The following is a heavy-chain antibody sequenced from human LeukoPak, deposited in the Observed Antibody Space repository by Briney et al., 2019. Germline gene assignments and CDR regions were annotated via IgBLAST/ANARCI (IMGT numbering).Heavy chain of an antibody. D-gene: IGHD4-17*01. CDR1: GGSISSSSYY. CDR3: ARILDYGDFPFDY. V-gene: IGHV4-39*01. J-gene: IGHJ4*02. CDR2: IYYSGST. Sequence: SETLSLTCTVSGGSISSSSYYWSWIRQPPGKGLEWIGSIYYSGSTYYNPSLKSRVTISVDTSKNQFSLKLSSVTAADTAVYYCARILDYGDFPFDYWGQGTLVTVSS.